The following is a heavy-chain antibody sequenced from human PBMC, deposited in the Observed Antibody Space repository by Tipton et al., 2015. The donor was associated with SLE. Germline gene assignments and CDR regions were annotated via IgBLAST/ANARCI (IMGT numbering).Heavy chain of an antibody. CDR3: ARGSQGTMIVVPIFDY. D-gene: IGHD3-22*01. CDR2: IYYSGST. J-gene: IGHJ4*02. Sequence: TLSLTCTVSGGSISSSSNYWGWIRQPPGKGLEWIGSIYYSGSTYYNPSLKSRVTISVDTSKNQFSLKLCSVTAADTAVYYCARGSQGTMIVVPIFDYWGQGTLVTVSS. CDR1: GGSISSSSNY. V-gene: IGHV4-39*07.